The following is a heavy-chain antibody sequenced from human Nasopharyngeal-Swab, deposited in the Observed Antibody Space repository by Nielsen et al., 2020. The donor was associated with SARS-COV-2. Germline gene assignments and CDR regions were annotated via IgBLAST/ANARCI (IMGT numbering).Heavy chain of an antibody. CDR2: INHSGSI. J-gene: IGHJ6*03. V-gene: IGHV4-34*01. Sequence: WIRQPPGKGLEWIGEINHSGSINYNPSLKSRVTISVDTSKNQFSLKLSSVTAADTAVYYCARVSWEGSYYYYYMDVWGKGATVTVSS. CDR3: ARVSWEGSYYYYYMDV. D-gene: IGHD1-26*01.